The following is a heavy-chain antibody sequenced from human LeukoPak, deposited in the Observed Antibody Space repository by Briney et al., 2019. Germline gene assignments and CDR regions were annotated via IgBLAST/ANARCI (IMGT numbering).Heavy chain of an antibody. CDR1: GFSLSTYW. CDR2: IKQDESEK. J-gene: IGHJ4*02. V-gene: IGHV3-7*03. D-gene: IGHD3-22*01. Sequence: PGGSLRLSCAASGFSLSTYWMSWVRQAPGKGLEWVANIKQDESEKDYVDSVKGRFTISRDNAKNSLYLQMSSLRAEDTAVYYCAKATSPYYYDSSGYYHEETPADFFDYWGQGTLVTVSS. CDR3: AKATSPYYYDSSGYYHEETPADFFDY.